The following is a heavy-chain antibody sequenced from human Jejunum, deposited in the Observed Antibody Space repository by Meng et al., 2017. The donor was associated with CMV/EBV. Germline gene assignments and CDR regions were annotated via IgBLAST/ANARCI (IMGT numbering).Heavy chain of an antibody. D-gene: IGHD3-10*01. CDR1: GFTFSSYA. V-gene: IGHV3-23*01. CDR2: ISGSGSST. J-gene: IGHJ4*02. CDR3: AKGGLGSPGLDS. Sequence: EVQLLESGGGSVQPGGSLRPSCAASGFTFSSYAMSWVRQAPGKGLEWVSPISGSGSSTYYADSVKGRFTISRDNSENTLYLQMNSLRAEDTAVYYCAKGGLGSPGLDSWGQGTLVTVSS.